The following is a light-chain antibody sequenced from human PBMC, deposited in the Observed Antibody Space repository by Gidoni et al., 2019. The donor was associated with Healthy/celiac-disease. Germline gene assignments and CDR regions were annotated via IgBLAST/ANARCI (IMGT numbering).Light chain of an antibody. CDR2: DAS. Sequence: ESELTQAPATLSLSPGERATLSCRASQSVSSYLAWYQQKPGQAPRLLIYDASNRATGIPARFRGSGSGTDFTLTISSLEPEDFAVYSCQQRSNWPPTFGQGTKLEIK. CDR1: QSVSSY. J-gene: IGKJ2*01. V-gene: IGKV3-11*01. CDR3: QQRSNWPPT.